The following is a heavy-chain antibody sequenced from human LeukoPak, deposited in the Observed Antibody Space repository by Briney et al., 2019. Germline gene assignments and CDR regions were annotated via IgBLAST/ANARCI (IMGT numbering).Heavy chain of an antibody. J-gene: IGHJ3*02. CDR1: GGSISSGDYY. V-gene: IGHV4-31*03. CDR3: ARDLFVGIFYGERAFDI. CDR2: IYYSGST. Sequence: SETLSLTCTVSGGSISSGDYYWSWIRQYPGKGLEWIGYIYYSGSTYYNPSLKSRVTISVDTSKNQFSLKLSSVTAADTAVYYCARDLFVGIFYGERAFDIWGQGTMVTVSS. D-gene: IGHD4-17*01.